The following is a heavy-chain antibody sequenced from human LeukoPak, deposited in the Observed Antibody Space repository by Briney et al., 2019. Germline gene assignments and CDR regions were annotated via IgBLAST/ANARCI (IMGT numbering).Heavy chain of an antibody. D-gene: IGHD4-17*01. CDR2: IRYDGSNK. J-gene: IGHJ4*02. CDR1: GFTFSSYG. Sequence: PGGSLRLSCAASGFTFSSYGMHWVRQAPGKGLEWVAFIRYDGSNKYYADSVKGRFTISRDNSKNTLYLQMNSLRAEDTAVYYCAKASSVTHLTLFDYWGQGTLVTVSS. V-gene: IGHV3-30*02. CDR3: AKASSVTHLTLFDY.